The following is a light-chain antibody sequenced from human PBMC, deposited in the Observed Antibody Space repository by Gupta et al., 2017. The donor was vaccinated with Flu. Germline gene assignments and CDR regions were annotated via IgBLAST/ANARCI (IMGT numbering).Light chain of an antibody. V-gene: IGKV3-15*01. CDR1: QSVSSN. J-gene: IGKJ1*01. CDR2: GAS. Sequence: EIVMTHSPATLSVSPGERATLSCRASQSVSSNLAWYQQKPGQAPRLLIYGASTRATGIPARFSGSGSGTEFTLTISSLQSEDSAVYYCQQDNNWPSTFGQGTKVEIK. CDR3: QQDNNWPST.